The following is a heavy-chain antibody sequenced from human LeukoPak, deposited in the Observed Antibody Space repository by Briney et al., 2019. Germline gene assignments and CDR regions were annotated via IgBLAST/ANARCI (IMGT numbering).Heavy chain of an antibody. D-gene: IGHD3-22*01. J-gene: IGHJ4*02. CDR2: IWYDGSNK. CDR1: GFTFSSYS. Sequence: GGSLRLSCAASGFTFSSYSMNWVRQAPGKGLEWVAVIWYDGSNKYYADSVKGRFTISRDNSKNTLYLQMNSLRAEDTAVYYCAKALSYDSSGYLDYWGQGTLVTV. CDR3: AKALSYDSSGYLDY. V-gene: IGHV3-33*06.